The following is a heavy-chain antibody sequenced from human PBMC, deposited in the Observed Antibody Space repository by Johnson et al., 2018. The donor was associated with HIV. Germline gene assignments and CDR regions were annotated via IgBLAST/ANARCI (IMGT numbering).Heavy chain of an antibody. D-gene: IGHD6-19*01. CDR3: ARKQWLEVPSDALDV. V-gene: IGHV3-66*01. CDR1: GFTFSDYY. Sequence: VQLVESRGGLVKPGGSLRLSCAASGFTFSDYYMNWIRQAPGKGLEWVSVIYSGGSTYYADSVKGRFTISRDNSKNTLYLQMNRLRAEDTAVYYCARKQWLEVPSDALDVWGQVTMVTVSS. J-gene: IGHJ3*01. CDR2: IYSGGST.